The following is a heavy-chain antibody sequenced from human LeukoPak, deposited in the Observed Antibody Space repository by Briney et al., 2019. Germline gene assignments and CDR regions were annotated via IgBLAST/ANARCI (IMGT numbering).Heavy chain of an antibody. V-gene: IGHV3-7*01. J-gene: IGHJ6*02. CDR3: AAYNLPPDGMGV. CDR2: IKQDGSER. Sequence: GGSLRLSCAASGFTFSSHWMIWVRQAPGKGLEWVANIKQDGSERFYVDSVKGRFTISRDNAKNSLFLQMNSLRAEDTAVYYCAAYNLPPDGMGVWGQGTSVTASS. D-gene: IGHD1-1*01. CDR1: GFTFSSHW.